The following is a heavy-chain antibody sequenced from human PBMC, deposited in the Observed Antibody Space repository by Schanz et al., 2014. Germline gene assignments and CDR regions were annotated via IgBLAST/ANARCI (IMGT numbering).Heavy chain of an antibody. J-gene: IGHJ3*02. Sequence: EVQLVESGGGLVQPGGSLRLSCAASGFTFSSYTFNWVRRAPGKGLEGISYISWGGSTTYYADSVKGRFTISRDDAKSSLYLQMNSLIAEDTAVYYCAKCIGWYGRCAFDIWGQGTMVTVSS. CDR3: AKCIGWYGRCAFDI. CDR2: ISWGGSTT. CDR1: GFTFSSYT. D-gene: IGHD6-19*01. V-gene: IGHV3-48*01.